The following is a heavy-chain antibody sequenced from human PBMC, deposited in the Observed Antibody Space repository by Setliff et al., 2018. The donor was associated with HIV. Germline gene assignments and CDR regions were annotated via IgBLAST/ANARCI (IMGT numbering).Heavy chain of an antibody. CDR2: NGIINGAK. CDR3: VRDRDWAFDY. D-gene: IGHD3-9*01. V-gene: IGHV3-48*01. Sequence: QPGGSLRLSCAASGFTFSSYSMNWVRQAPGKGLEWISYNGIINGAKHYAYSMEGRFTISRDDAKNSLYLQMDSLRAEDTAVYYCVRDRDWAFDYWGQGILVTVSS. CDR1: GFTFSSYS. J-gene: IGHJ4*02.